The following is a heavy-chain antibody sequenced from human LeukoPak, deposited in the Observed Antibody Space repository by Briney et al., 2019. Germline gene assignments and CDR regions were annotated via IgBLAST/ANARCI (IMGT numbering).Heavy chain of an antibody. D-gene: IGHD4-17*01. Sequence: SETLSLTCAVSGVTVTNDYFYWTWIRHLPGKGLEWIGYINHSGSNYFNPSLKSRITITVDTSNNHFSLNLTSVTAADTAVYYCATCSLNAYGVFVPLDVWGTGTTVSVS. CDR1: GVTVTNDYFY. J-gene: IGHJ6*03. CDR3: ATCSLNAYGVFVPLDV. CDR2: INHSGSN. V-gene: IGHV4-31*11.